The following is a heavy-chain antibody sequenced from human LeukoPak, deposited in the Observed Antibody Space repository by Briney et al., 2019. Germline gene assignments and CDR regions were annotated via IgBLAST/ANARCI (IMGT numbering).Heavy chain of an antibody. CDR3: ARGASGTLRSFDWLTQEPLDF. CDR2: INPKSGDT. Sequence: GASVNVSCKASGSFSDHYIHWIRQAPGHGPEWLGWINPKSGDTNYGQNFQDRVTMTRDTSITTVYMELTSLTSHDTALYYCARGASGTLRSFDWLTQEPLDFWGQGTLVTVSS. D-gene: IGHD3-10*01. CDR1: GSFSDHY. J-gene: IGHJ4*02. V-gene: IGHV1-2*02.